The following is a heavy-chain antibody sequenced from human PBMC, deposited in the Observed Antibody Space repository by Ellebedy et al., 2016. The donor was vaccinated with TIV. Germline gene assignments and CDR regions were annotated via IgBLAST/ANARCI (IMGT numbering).Heavy chain of an antibody. Sequence: SETLSLTXTVSGGSISSGGYYWSWIRQHPGKGLEWIGYIYYSGSTYYNPSLKSRVTISVDTSKNQFSLKLSSVTAADTAVYYCAREGGSAGYSYGYEDGMDVWGQGTTVTVSS. CDR2: IYYSGST. D-gene: IGHD5-18*01. J-gene: IGHJ6*02. V-gene: IGHV4-31*03. CDR3: AREGGSAGYSYGYEDGMDV. CDR1: GGSISSGGYY.